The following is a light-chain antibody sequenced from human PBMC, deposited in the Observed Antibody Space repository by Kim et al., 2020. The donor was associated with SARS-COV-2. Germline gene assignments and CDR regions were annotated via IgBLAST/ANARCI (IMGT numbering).Light chain of an antibody. Sequence: SASGGDRVTITCRASQRISRQLNWYQQKPGKAPNLLIFGASSLQIRVPSRFSGSGSGTDFTLTISSLQPEDFANYYCQQSSSAPYTFGPGTKLEIK. J-gene: IGKJ2*01. CDR3: QQSSSAPYT. V-gene: IGKV1-39*01. CDR1: QRISRQ. CDR2: GAS.